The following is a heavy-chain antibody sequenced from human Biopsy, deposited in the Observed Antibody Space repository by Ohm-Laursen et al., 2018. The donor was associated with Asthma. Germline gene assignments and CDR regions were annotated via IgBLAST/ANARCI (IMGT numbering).Heavy chain of an antibody. CDR1: GYNFISFA. CDR2: VNTGNGDT. CDR3: ARTYYDFLTGQVKDVFGV. D-gene: IGHD3-9*01. J-gene: IGHJ3*01. V-gene: IGHV1-3*04. Sequence: ASVKVSCKASGYNFISFAIHWVHQAPGQRLEWMGWVNTGNGDTKYSQKFQGRVTITRDTSASTAYMELRSLRSEGTATYYCARTYYDFLTGQVKDVFGVWGQGTMVTVSS.